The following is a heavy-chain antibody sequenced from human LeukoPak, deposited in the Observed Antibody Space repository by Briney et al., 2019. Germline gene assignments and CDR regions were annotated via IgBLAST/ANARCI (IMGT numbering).Heavy chain of an antibody. CDR1: GFTFSSYS. V-gene: IGHV3-21*01. CDR3: ARGSESIVLMVYAHYYYYGMDV. J-gene: IGHJ6*02. CDR2: ISSSSSYI. D-gene: IGHD2-8*01. Sequence: GGSLRLSCAASGFTFSSYSMNWVRQAPGKGLEWVSSISSSSSYIYYADSVKGRFTISRDNAKNSLYLQMNSLRAEDTAVYYCARGSESIVLMVYAHYYYYGMDVWGQGTTVTVSS.